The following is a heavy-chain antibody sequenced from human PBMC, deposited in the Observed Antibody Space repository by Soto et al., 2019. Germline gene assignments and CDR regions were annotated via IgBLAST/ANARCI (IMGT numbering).Heavy chain of an antibody. Sequence: SETLSLARSVGGESRSRYYWYQEQQPPGKGLEWIGYIFYSGSTKYNPSLKSRVTISEDTSKNQVSLKLNSVTAADAAIYYCARVGLPGNCFDPWAQGTLVTVSS. CDR3: ARVGLPGNCFDP. J-gene: IGHJ5*02. CDR2: IFYSGST. D-gene: IGHD1-26*01. V-gene: IGHV4-59*01. CDR1: GESRSRYY.